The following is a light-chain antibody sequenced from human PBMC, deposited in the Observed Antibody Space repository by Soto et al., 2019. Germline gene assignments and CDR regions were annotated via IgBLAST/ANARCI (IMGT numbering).Light chain of an antibody. CDR2: DAS. CDR3: QQRSNWQIT. V-gene: IGKV3-11*01. CDR1: QSVSSY. J-gene: IGKJ5*01. Sequence: EIVLTQSPATLSLSPGERATLSCRASQSVSSYLAWYQQKPGQAPRLLIYDASNRATGIPARFSGSASGTDFTLTISSLEPEDFAVYYCQQRSNWQITFGQGTRLEMK.